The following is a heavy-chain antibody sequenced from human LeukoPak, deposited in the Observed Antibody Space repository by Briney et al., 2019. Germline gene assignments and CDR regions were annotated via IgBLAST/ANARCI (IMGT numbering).Heavy chain of an antibody. D-gene: IGHD5-18*01. J-gene: IGHJ4*02. CDR1: GFTFSTYA. CDR2: ISDSGDGT. V-gene: IGHV3-23*01. CDR3: AKWNTAMVLYYFDC. Sequence: GGSLRLSCAASGFTFSTYAMIWVRQAPGKGLEWVSGISDSGDGTYYADSVKGRFTISRDNSKNTLYLQMNSLRAEDTAVYYCAKWNTAMVLYYFDCWGQGTLVTVSS.